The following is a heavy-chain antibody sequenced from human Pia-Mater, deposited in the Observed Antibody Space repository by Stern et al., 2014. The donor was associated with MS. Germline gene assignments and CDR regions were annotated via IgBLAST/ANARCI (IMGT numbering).Heavy chain of an antibody. J-gene: IGHJ4*02. CDR1: GYNFIDHA. CDR2: INGGPGTT. CDR3: ARQPDYSYFLDF. V-gene: IGHV1-3*01. Sequence: QVQLVQSGAEVKKPGASMTISCKTSGYNFIDHAIHWVRQAPGQRLEWMGWINGGPGTTKYYQKFQGRVSFTRDKAASAAYIDLSSLSPDDTAVYYCARQPDYSYFLDFWGQGTLVTVSS. D-gene: IGHD4-11*01.